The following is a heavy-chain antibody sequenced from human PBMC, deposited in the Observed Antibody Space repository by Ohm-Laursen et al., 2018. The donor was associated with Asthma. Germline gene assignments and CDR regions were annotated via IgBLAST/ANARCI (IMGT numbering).Heavy chain of an antibody. CDR2: ISYDGSNK. CDR3: ARESPYHDAFDI. V-gene: IGHV3-30-3*01. Sequence: SLRLSCTASGFTLSSYAMHWVRQAPGKGLEWVAVISYDGSNKYYADSVKGRFTISKDNSKNTLYLQMNSLRAEDTAVYYCARESPYHDAFDIWGQGTMVTVSS. J-gene: IGHJ3*02. CDR1: GFTLSSYA. D-gene: IGHD2-21*01.